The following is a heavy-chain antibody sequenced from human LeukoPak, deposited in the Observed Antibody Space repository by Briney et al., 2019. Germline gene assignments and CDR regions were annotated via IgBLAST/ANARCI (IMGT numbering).Heavy chain of an antibody. J-gene: IGHJ4*02. D-gene: IGHD1-14*01. CDR2: ISTSGSTI. CDR3: ATGRSSHDY. CDR1: GFTFGDYY. V-gene: IGHV3-11*04. Sequence: GGSLRLSCAASGFTFGDYYMTWIRQSKGLEWVAYISTSGSTIYYADSVKGRFTISRDNPRNSLYLQMNSLTAEDTAVYYCATGRSSHDYWGQGTLVTVSS.